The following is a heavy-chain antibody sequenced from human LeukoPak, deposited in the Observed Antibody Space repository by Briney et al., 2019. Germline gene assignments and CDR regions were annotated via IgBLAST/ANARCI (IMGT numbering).Heavy chain of an antibody. J-gene: IGHJ4*02. CDR3: ARVASSSDLYYFDY. V-gene: IGHV4-59*12. Sequence: SETLSLTCTVSGGSIRSYYWSWIRQPPGKGLEWIGYIYYSGSTNYNPSLKSRVTISVDTSKNQFSLKLSSVTAADTAVYYCARVASSSDLYYFDYWGQGTLVTVSS. CDR2: IYYSGST. D-gene: IGHD6-6*01. CDR1: GGSIRSYY.